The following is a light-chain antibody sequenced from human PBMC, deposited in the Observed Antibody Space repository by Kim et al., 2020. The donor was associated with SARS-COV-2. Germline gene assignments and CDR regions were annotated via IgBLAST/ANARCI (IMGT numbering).Light chain of an antibody. J-gene: IGLJ3*02. CDR3: AAWDDSLDGWV. CDR2: SHD. CDR1: ASNMGIHS. V-gene: IGLV1-44*01. Sequence: GQRAASSCSGSASNMGIHSVNWYQHVPETAPKLLIYSHDLRPSGVPDRFSASKSGTSASLAISGLQSEDEAYFYCAAWDDSLDGWVFGGGTKLTVL.